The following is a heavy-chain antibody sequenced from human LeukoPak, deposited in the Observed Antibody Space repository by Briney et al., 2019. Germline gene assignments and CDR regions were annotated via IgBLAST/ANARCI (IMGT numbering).Heavy chain of an antibody. CDR1: GYTFTSYY. CDR3: ARTLGYCSSTSCYGADYYYYGMDV. V-gene: IGHV1-18*04. CDR2: ISAYNGNT. Sequence: ASVKVSCKASGYTFTSYYMHWVRQAPGQGLEWMGWISAYNGNTNYAQKLQGRVTMTTDTSTSTAYMELRSLRSDDTAVYYCARTLGYCSSTSCYGADYYYYGMDVWGQGTTVTVSS. D-gene: IGHD2-2*01. J-gene: IGHJ6*02.